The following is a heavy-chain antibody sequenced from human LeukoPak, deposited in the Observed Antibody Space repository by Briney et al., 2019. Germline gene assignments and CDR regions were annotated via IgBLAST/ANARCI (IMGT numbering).Heavy chain of an antibody. V-gene: IGHV3-23*01. CDR3: AKGGSYRSQPYFVY. CDR1: GLTFRTYA. D-gene: IGHD3-16*02. Sequence: PGGSLRLSCAASGLTFRTYAMSWVRQAPGKGLEWVSSISDSGGYTFYADSVKGRFTISRDNSKNTVYLQMNSLRAEDTAVYYCAKGGSYRSQPYFVYWGQGTPVTVSS. CDR2: ISDSGGYT. J-gene: IGHJ4*02.